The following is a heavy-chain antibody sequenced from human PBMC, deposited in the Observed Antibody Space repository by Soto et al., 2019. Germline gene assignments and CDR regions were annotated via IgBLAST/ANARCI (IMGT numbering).Heavy chain of an antibody. CDR3: AKFQGAGPYYTFPDY. Sequence: GGSLRLSCAACGFTFSTYSISWVRQAPWKGLEWVSTISDSGGRTYYAASVKGRFTISRDNSKNTLFLLMNSLSAEDTAQYYCAKFQGAGPYYTFPDYWGQGTLVTVSS. V-gene: IGHV3-23*01. CDR1: GFTFSTYS. D-gene: IGHD3-10*01. CDR2: ISDSGGRT. J-gene: IGHJ4*02.